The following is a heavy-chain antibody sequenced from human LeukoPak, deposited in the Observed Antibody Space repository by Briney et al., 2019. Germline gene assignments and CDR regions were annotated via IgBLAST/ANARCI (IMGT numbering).Heavy chain of an antibody. D-gene: IGHD1-1*01. CDR1: GYSFTSYW. CDR3: AKHRMGPTDNRYYFDY. V-gene: IGHV5-51*01. Sequence: GESLKISCKGSGYSFTSYWIGWVRQMPGKGLEWMGIIYPGDSDTRYSPSFQGQVTISADKSISTAYLQWSSLKASDTAMYYCAKHRMGPTDNRYYFDYWGQGTLVTVSS. CDR2: IYPGDSDT. J-gene: IGHJ4*02.